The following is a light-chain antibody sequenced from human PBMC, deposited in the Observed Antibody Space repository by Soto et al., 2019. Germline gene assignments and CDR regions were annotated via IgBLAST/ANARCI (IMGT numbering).Light chain of an antibody. CDR3: QQRSHWPRT. J-gene: IGKJ3*01. CDR2: DAS. Sequence: VLTQSPATLSLSPGDKATLSCRASQSVANYLAWYQQRPGQPPRLLIFDASDRASDIPPRFSGSGSGTDFTLTISSLEPEDFAVYFCQQRSHWPRTFGPGTRVDIK. V-gene: IGKV3-11*01. CDR1: QSVANY.